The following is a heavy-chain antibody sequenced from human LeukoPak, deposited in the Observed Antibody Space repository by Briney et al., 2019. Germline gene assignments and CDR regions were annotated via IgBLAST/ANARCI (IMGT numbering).Heavy chain of an antibody. D-gene: IGHD3-10*01. J-gene: IGHJ5*02. CDR3: AKDQTGGFPYNWFDP. CDR2: ISGSGGST. CDR1: GVTGSSDA. Sequence: GGSPRLSWAKSGVTGSSDAMGCGRIAQGKGLEWGSVISGSGGSTNYADSVKGRFPISRDNSKNTLYLQMNSLRPEDTAIYYCAKDQTGGFPYNWFDPWGQGTLVTVSS. V-gene: IGHV3-23*01.